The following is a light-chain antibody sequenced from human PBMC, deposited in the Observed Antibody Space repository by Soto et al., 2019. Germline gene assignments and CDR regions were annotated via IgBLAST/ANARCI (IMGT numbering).Light chain of an antibody. CDR1: SSDVGSYNL. CDR3: CSYAGSSSL. CDR2: EVS. J-gene: IGLJ1*01. V-gene: IGLV2-23*02. Sequence: QSALTQPASVSGSPGQSITISCTGTSSDVGSYNLVSWHQQHPGKAPKLMIYEVSKRPSGVSNRFSGSKSGNTASLTISGLQAEDEADYYCCSYAGSSSLFGTGTKVTVL.